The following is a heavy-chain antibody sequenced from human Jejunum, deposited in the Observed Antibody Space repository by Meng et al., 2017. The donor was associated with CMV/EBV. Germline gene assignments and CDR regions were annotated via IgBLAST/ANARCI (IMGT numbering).Heavy chain of an antibody. CDR2: ISAYNGNA. Sequence: FTHYGITWVRPAPGPGLEWIGWISAYNGNAIYAQKFHGRVSMTTATYTTTAYMEMRSLTSDDTGVYYCARGGGTYSDFWSGFYSDFDYWGQGTLVTVSS. CDR3: ARGGGTYSDFWSGFYSDFDY. J-gene: IGHJ4*02. D-gene: IGHD3-3*01. CDR1: FTHYG. V-gene: IGHV1-18*01.